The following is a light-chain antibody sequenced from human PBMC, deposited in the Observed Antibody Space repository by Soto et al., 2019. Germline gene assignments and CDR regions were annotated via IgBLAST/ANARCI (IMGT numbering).Light chain of an antibody. CDR2: WAS. CDR1: RSILYSPTNRDY. Sequence: DIVMTQSPDFLGVSLGERATINCKSSRSILYSPTNRDYLAWYQQKPGQPPKPLIYWASTRESGVPDRFSGSGSGTDFTLTISSLQAEDVAVYYCHQYYTTVGSFGPGTKVDIK. CDR3: HQYYTTVGS. J-gene: IGKJ3*01. V-gene: IGKV4-1*01.